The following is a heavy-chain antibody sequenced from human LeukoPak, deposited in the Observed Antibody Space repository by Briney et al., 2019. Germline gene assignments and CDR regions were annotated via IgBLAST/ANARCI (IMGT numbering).Heavy chain of an antibody. J-gene: IGHJ4*02. CDR1: GFTFDDYA. CDR3: AKDIRDHILTGYPDY. D-gene: IGHD3-9*01. V-gene: IGHV3-9*01. Sequence: GGSLRLSCAASGFTFDDYAMHWVRQAPGKGLEWVSGISWNSGSIGYADSVKGRFTISRDNAKNSLYLQMSSLRAEDTALYYCAKDIRDHILTGYPDYWGQGTLVTVSS. CDR2: ISWNSGSI.